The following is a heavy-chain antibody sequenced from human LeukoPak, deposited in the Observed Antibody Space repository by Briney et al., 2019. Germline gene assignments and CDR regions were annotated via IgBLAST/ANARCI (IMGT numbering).Heavy chain of an antibody. V-gene: IGHV3-7*03. J-gene: IGHJ3*02. CDR3: ARATSAYYYPDAFDI. D-gene: IGHD3-22*01. CDR2: IKQDGSEK. Sequence: QSGGSLRLSCVVSGFTLSNSWMSWVRQAPGKGLEWVANIKQDGSEKYYVDSVKGRFTISRDNAKNSLYLQMSSLRAEDTAVYYCARATSAYYYPDAFDIWGQGTMVTVSS. CDR1: GFTLSNSW.